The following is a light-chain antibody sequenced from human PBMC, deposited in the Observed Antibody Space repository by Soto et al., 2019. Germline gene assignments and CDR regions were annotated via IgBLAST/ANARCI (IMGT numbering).Light chain of an antibody. Sequence: QSALTQPRSVSGSPGQSVTVSCIGTSSDVGDYNSVSWYQQHPGKAPKLMIYDVSKRPSGVPDRFSGSKSGNTASLTISGLQAEDEADYSCCSYVGGYSYVFGIGTKV. J-gene: IGLJ1*01. CDR2: DVS. V-gene: IGLV2-11*01. CDR3: CSYVGGYSYV. CDR1: SSDVGDYNS.